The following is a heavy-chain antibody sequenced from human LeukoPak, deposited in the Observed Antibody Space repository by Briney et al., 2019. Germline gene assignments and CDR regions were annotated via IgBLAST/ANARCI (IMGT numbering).Heavy chain of an antibody. V-gene: IGHV4-59*12. J-gene: IGHJ6*02. CDR3: ARGGGLPRYYYYGMDV. D-gene: IGHD2-15*01. CDR2: IYYSGST. CDR1: GGSISSYY. Sequence: SETLSLTCTVSGGSISSYYWSWIRQPPGKGLEWIGYIYYSGSTNYNPSLKSRVTISVDKSKNQFSLKLSSVTAADTAVYYCARGGGLPRYYYYGMDVWGQGTTVTVSS.